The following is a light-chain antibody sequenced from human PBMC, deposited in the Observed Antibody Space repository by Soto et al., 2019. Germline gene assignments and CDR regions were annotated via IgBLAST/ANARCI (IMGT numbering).Light chain of an antibody. CDR3: LLYYGGAQLV. CDR1: TGAVTSGYY. V-gene: IGLV7-43*01. CDR2: STS. Sequence: QAVVTQEPSLTVSPGGTVTLTCASSTGAVTSGYYPNWFQQKPGQTPWSLIYSTSNKHSWTPARFSGSLLGGKAALTLSGVQPEGEAEYYCLLYYGGAQLVFGGGTKLTVL. J-gene: IGLJ2*01.